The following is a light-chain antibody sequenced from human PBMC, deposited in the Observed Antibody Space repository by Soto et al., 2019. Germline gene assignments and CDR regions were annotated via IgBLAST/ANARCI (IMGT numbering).Light chain of an antibody. CDR1: QSVNSSS. Sequence: EIVLTQSPGTLSLSPGERATLSCRASQSVNSSSLAWYQQNPGQAPRLLIYGASSRATGIPDRFSGSGSVTDFTLTISRLEPEDFSVYYCQQYGGSTWTFGQGTKVEIK. CDR3: QQYGGSTWT. CDR2: GAS. V-gene: IGKV3-20*01. J-gene: IGKJ1*01.